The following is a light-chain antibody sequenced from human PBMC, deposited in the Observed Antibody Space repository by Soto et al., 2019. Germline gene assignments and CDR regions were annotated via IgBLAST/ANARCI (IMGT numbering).Light chain of an antibody. J-gene: IGLJ1*01. V-gene: IGLV2-8*01. CDR1: SSDVGGYNY. Sequence: QSALTQPPSASGSPGQSVTISCTGTSSDVGGYNYVSWYQQHPGKAPKLMMFDVNNRPSGVPDRFSGSKSGNTASLTVSGLQAEDEADYYCSSYAGSSIVFGTGTRSPS. CDR2: DVN. CDR3: SSYAGSSIV.